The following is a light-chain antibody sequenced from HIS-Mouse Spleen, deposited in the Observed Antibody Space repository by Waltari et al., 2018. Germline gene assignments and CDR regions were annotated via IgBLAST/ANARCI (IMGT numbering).Light chain of an antibody. CDR1: NIGSKS. V-gene: IGLV3-21*03. CDR2: DDS. CDR3: QVWDSSSDHVV. Sequence: SYVLTQPPSVSVAPGKTARITCGGTNIGSKSVHWYQQKPGQAPVLVVYDDSDRPSGIPGRFSGSNSVNTATLTISRVEAGDEADYYCQVWDSSSDHVVFGGGTKLTVL. J-gene: IGLJ2*01.